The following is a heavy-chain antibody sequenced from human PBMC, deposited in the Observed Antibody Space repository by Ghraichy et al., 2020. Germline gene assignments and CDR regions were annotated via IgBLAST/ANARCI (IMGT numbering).Heavy chain of an antibody. V-gene: IGHV4-59*01. CDR3: ARERDSFNNFDY. J-gene: IGHJ4*02. CDR1: GGSITGYH. D-gene: IGHD2-21*01. Sequence: SETLSLTCTVSGGSITGYHWSWIRQPPGMRLEWIGYMYHSGASNYNPSLKSRVTMSVDTSKNQFPLKLNSVTAADTAVFYCARERDSFNNFDYWGQGALVTVSS. CDR2: MYHSGAS.